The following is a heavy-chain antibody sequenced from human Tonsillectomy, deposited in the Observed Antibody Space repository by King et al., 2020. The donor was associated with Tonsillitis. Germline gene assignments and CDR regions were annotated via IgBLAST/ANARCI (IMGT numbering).Heavy chain of an antibody. CDR1: GFTFGDYA. J-gene: IGHJ3*02. D-gene: IGHD3-10*01. CDR2: IRSKPYGGTA. Sequence: VQLVESGGGLVQPGRSLRLSCTTSGFTFGDYAMTWFRQAPGEGLEWVGFIRSKPYGGTAEYAASVKGRFTISRDDSKSIAYLQMNSLRAEDTAVYYCTRGGEFDVYDIWGQGTMVTVSS. V-gene: IGHV3-49*03. CDR3: TRGGEFDVYDI.